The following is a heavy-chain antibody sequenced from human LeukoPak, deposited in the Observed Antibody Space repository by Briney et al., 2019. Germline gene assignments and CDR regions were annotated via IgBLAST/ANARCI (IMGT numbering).Heavy chain of an antibody. V-gene: IGHV3-23*01. Sequence: SGGSLRLSCVASGITFSNYAVSWVRQAPEKGLDWVSVISGSAHKIRYADSVKGRFTISRDNSENIVYLQMNNLRAEDTAVYYCAKRGEDPVDLDYWGQGTLVTVSS. CDR3: AKRGEDPVDLDY. CDR2: ISGSAHKI. CDR1: GITFSNYA. D-gene: IGHD3-16*01. J-gene: IGHJ4*02.